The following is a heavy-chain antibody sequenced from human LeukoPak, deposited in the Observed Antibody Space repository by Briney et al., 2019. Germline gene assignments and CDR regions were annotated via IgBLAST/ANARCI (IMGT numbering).Heavy chain of an antibody. CDR3: ALTPYYDSTPYYFDY. Sequence: KPGGSLRLSCAASGFTFSSYAMSWVRQAPGKGLEWVAVISYDGSNKYYADSVKGRFTISRDNSKNTLYLQMNSLRAEDTAVYYCALTPYYDSTPYYFDYWGQGTLVTVSS. J-gene: IGHJ4*02. CDR2: ISYDGSNK. D-gene: IGHD3-22*01. CDR1: GFTFSSYA. V-gene: IGHV3-30*03.